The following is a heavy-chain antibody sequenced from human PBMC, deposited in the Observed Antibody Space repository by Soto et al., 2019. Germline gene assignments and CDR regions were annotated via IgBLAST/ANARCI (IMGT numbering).Heavy chain of an antibody. CDR1: VESISIYY. V-gene: IGHV4-59*01. CDR2: MYYSGST. D-gene: IGHD2-15*01. CDR3: ARDAGGPADY. J-gene: IGHJ4*02. Sequence: SETLSLTCTVSVESISIYYWSWVRQPPGKGLEWIGYMYYSGSTNYNPSLKSRVTISVDTSKNQFSLKLSSVTAADTAVYYCARDAGGPADYWGQGTLVTVSS.